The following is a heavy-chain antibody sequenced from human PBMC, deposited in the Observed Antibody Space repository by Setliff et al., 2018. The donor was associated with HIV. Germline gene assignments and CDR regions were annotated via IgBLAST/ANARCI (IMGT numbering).Heavy chain of an antibody. J-gene: IGHJ4*02. V-gene: IGHV4-38-2*01. CDR2: VSHSGNT. CDR3: VSQPESRWQIEY. CDR1: GYSISRGYF. D-gene: IGHD3-10*01. Sequence: SETLSLTCAVSGYSISRGYFWVWVRQPPGKGLEWIGSVSHSGNTDYNISLKSRVTISIDNSNNHFSLKLRSVTAAETAVYYCVSQPESRWQIEYWGQGTLVTVSS.